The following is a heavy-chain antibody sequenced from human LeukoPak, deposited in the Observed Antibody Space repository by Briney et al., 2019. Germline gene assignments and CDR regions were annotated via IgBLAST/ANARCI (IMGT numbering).Heavy chain of an antibody. J-gene: IGHJ3*02. Sequence: GGSLRLSCAASGFTFSSYWMSWVRQAPGKGLEWVANIKQDGGEKYYVDSVKGRFTISRDNAKNSLYLQMNSLRAEDMAVYYCARWCSMGTVLRFLEWHAFDIWGQGTMVTVSS. CDR3: ARWCSMGTVLRFLEWHAFDI. CDR1: GFTFSSYW. CDR2: IKQDGGEK. D-gene: IGHD3-3*01. V-gene: IGHV3-7*01.